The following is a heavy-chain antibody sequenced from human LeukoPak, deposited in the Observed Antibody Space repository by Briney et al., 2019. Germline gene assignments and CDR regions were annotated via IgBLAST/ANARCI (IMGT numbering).Heavy chain of an antibody. V-gene: IGHV4-38-2*02. CDR2: IYHSGST. CDR1: GYSISSGYY. CDR3: ARGRKWELLN. J-gene: IGHJ4*02. Sequence: SETLSLTCTVSGYSISSGYYWGWIRQPPGKGLEWIGSIYHSGSTYYNPSLKSRVTISVDTSKNQFSLRLTSVTAADTAVYYCARGRKWELLNWGQGTVVTVSS. D-gene: IGHD1-26*01.